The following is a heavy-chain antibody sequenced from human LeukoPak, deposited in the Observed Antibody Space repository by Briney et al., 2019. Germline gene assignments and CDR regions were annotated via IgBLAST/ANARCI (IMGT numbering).Heavy chain of an antibody. V-gene: IGHV4-34*01. CDR1: GGSFSGYY. D-gene: IGHD3-10*01. CDR2: INHSGST. Sequence: SETLSLTCAVYGGSFSGYYWSWIRQPPGKGLEWIGEINHSGSTNYNPSLKSRVTISVDTSKNQFSLKLSSVTAADTAVYYCARGLTQGVISSRGQGTLVTVSS. J-gene: IGHJ4*02. CDR3: ARGLTQGVISS.